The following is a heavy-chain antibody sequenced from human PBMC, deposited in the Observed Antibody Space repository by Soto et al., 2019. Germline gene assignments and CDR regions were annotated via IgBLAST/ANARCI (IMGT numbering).Heavy chain of an antibody. J-gene: IGHJ6*02. V-gene: IGHV4-30-4*01. CDR2: ISYSGNT. CDR3: ARDWGWCSGGSCYQRKGADV. CDR1: GASITSGNYY. Sequence: PSETLSLTCTVSGASITSGNYYWSWIRQPPGKGLEWIGYISYSGNTYQNPSLKSRVIISVDTSKNQFSLKLSSVTAADTAVYYCARDWGWCSGGSCYQRKGADVWGQGTTVTVSS. D-gene: IGHD2-15*01.